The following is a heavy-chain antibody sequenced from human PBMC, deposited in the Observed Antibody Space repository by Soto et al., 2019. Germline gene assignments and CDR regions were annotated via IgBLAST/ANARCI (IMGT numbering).Heavy chain of an antibody. J-gene: IGHJ6*02. CDR3: ARSYYDSSGYSRYGMDV. V-gene: IGHV6-1*01. Sequence: SQTLSLTCAISGYSVSSNSAAWNWIRQSPSRGLEWLGRTYYRSKWYNDYAVSVKSRITINPDTSKNQFSLQLNSVTPEDTAVYYCARSYYDSSGYSRYGMDVWGQGTTVTVSS. CDR2: TYYRSKWYN. CDR1: GYSVSSNSAA. D-gene: IGHD3-22*01.